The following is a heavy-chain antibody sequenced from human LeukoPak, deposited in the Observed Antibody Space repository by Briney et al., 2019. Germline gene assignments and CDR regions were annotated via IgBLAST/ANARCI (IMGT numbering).Heavy chain of an antibody. CDR1: GYTFTSYY. CDR2: INPSGGDT. V-gene: IGHV1-46*01. D-gene: IGHD3-22*01. J-gene: IGHJ3*02. CDR3: ARPTISHYYDSSGYFAGAFDI. Sequence: ASVKVSCKASGYTFTSYYMHWVRQAPGQGLEWMGIINPSGGDTTYAQEFQGRVTMTRDMSTSTVHMELSSLRSEDTAVYYCARPTISHYYDSSGYFAGAFDIWGQGTMVTVSS.